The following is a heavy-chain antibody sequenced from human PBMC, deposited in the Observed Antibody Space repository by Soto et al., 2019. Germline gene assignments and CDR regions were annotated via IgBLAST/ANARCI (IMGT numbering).Heavy chain of an antibody. Sequence: GSLRLSCAASGFSLSDYWMHWVRQVPGKGLLWVSRISVDGRDTTYADSVKGRFTISRDNAKNTLYLQMDSLRAEDTAVYYCVRALEPRAIDYWGHGSLVTVSS. CDR1: GFSLSDYW. CDR3: VRALEPRAIDY. CDR2: ISVDGRDT. J-gene: IGHJ4*01. V-gene: IGHV3-74*03.